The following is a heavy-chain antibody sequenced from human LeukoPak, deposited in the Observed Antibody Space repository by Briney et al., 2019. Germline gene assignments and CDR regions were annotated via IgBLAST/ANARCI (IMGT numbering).Heavy chain of an antibody. CDR1: GFTFSSYE. CDR2: ISSSGSTI. CDR3: ARDLPYYYYMDV. J-gene: IGHJ6*03. Sequence: GGSLRLSCAASGFTFSSYEMNWVRQAPGKGLEWVSYISSSGSTIYYADSVKGRFTISRDNAKNSLYLQMNSLRAGDTAVYYCARDLPYYYYMDVWGKGTTVTASS. V-gene: IGHV3-48*03.